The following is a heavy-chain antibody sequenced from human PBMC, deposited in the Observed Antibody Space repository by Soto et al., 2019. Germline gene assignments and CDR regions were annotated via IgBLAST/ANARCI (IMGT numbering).Heavy chain of an antibody. CDR1: GGTFSSYA. V-gene: IGHV1-69*13. J-gene: IGHJ6*02. CDR2: IIPIFGTA. Sequence: SVKVSCKASGGTFSSYAISWVRQAPGQGLEWMGGIIPIFGTANYAQKFQGRVTITADESTSTAYMELSSLRSEDTAVYYCAGVVPAAMTNYYYYYGMDVWGQGTTVTVSS. CDR3: AGVVPAAMTNYYYYYGMDV. D-gene: IGHD2-2*01.